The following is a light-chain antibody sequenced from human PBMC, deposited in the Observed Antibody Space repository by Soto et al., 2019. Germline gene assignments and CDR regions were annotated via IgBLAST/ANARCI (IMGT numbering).Light chain of an antibody. CDR3: TSYRTSSTGYV. V-gene: IGLV2-14*01. Sequence: QSALTQPASVSGSPGQSITISCTGTSTYNYVSWYQQHPGKAPKLMIFEVSNRPSGVSNRFSGSKSGNTASLTISGLQAEDEADYYCTSYRTSSTGYVFGTGTKLTVL. CDR1: STYNY. CDR2: EVS. J-gene: IGLJ1*01.